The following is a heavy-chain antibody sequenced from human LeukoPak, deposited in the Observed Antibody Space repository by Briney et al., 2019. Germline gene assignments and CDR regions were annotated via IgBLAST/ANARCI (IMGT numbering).Heavy chain of an antibody. CDR1: GYNFSKYW. V-gene: IGHV5-51*01. J-gene: IGHJ4*02. CDR3: ARHGPEIVVVPASIPLDY. D-gene: IGHD2-2*01. Sequence: GESLMISCKGIGYNFSKYWIGWVRQMPEKGLEWMGIIYPRDSDVRYNPSFQGHVTISADTSISTLYLHWSSLQPSDTAIYFCARHGPEIVVVPASIPLDYWGKGTLVTVSS. CDR2: IYPRDSDV.